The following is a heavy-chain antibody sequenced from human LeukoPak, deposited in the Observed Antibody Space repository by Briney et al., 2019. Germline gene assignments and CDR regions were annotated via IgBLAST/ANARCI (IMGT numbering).Heavy chain of an antibody. D-gene: IGHD3-22*01. CDR1: GFIFSSYA. Sequence: GGSLRLSCAASGFIFSSYAMSWVRQAPGKGLEWVSAISGSGGSTYYADSVKGRFTISRDNSKNTLYLQMNSLRAEDTAVYYCAKTAHYDSSGYSDYWGQGTLVTVSS. CDR2: ISGSGGST. CDR3: AKTAHYDSSGYSDY. V-gene: IGHV3-23*01. J-gene: IGHJ4*02.